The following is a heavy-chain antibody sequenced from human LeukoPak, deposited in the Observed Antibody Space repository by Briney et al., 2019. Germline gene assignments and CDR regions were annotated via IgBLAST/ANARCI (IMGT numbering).Heavy chain of an antibody. CDR3: ARAPRGVVIMSYFDY. Sequence: GGSLRLSCAASGFTFSSYDMHWVRQATGKGLEWVSAIGTAGDTYYPGSVKGRFTISRENAKNSLYLQMNSLRAGDTAVYYCARAPRGVVIMSYFDYWGQGTLVTVSS. D-gene: IGHD3-3*01. CDR1: GFTFSSYD. J-gene: IGHJ4*02. CDR2: IGTAGDT. V-gene: IGHV3-13*01.